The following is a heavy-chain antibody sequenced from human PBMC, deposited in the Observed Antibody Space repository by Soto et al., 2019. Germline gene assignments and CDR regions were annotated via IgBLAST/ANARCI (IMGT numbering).Heavy chain of an antibody. Sequence: GGSLRLSCAASGFTFSSYAMSWVRQAPGKGLEWVSAISGSGGSTYYADSVKGRFTISRDNSKNTLYLQMNSLRAEDTAVYYCARDMVRITIFGVVIPYYYYYGMDVWGQGTTVTVSS. CDR1: GFTFSSYA. CDR3: ARDMVRITIFGVVIPYYYYYGMDV. J-gene: IGHJ6*02. D-gene: IGHD3-3*01. CDR2: ISGSGGST. V-gene: IGHV3-23*01.